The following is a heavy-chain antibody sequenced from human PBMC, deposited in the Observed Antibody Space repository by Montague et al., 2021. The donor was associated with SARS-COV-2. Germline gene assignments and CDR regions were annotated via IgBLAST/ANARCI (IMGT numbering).Heavy chain of an antibody. CDR1: GLTASSTY. V-gene: IGHV3-53*04. CDR2: ITSSSTT. Sequence: SLRLSCAASGLTASSTYVGWVRQAPGKGLEWVAVITSSSTTYYAESVKGRFTISRHNSNNTVSLQMSSLRLEDTAVYYCARISTWGQGTLVTVSS. J-gene: IGHJ4*02. CDR3: ARIST.